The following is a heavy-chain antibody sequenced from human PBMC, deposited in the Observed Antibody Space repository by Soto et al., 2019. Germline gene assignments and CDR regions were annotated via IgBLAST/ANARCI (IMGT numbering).Heavy chain of an antibody. CDR2: ISSSTFYT. Sequence: QVQLVESGGGLVKPGGSLRLSCAASGFSFSDHYMSWIRQAPGKGLEWVSYISSSTFYTNYADSVKGRFTISRDNAKNSLYLQMNSLRAEDTAVYYCATDDGSVLEYFDYWGQGILVTVSS. D-gene: IGHD3-22*01. V-gene: IGHV3-11*06. CDR3: ATDDGSVLEYFDY. J-gene: IGHJ4*02. CDR1: GFSFSDHY.